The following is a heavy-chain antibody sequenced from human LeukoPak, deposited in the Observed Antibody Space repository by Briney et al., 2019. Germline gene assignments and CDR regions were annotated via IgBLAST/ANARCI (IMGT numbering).Heavy chain of an antibody. CDR3: AKETEVAVAGTPFFDY. CDR1: GFTFTNYG. CDR2: FSGGGGST. J-gene: IGHJ4*02. Sequence: GGSLRLSCAASGFTFTNYGMSWVRQAPGKGLEWVSGFSGGGGSTYYADSVKGRSTISRDNSKNTLYLQMNSLRAEDTAVYYCAKETEVAVAGTPFFDYWGQGTLVTVSS. D-gene: IGHD6-19*01. V-gene: IGHV3-23*01.